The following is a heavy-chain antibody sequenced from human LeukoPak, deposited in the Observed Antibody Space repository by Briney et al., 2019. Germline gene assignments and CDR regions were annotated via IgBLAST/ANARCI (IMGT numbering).Heavy chain of an antibody. CDR1: GGSISSGGYS. V-gene: IGHV4-30-2*01. CDR3: ARYTVTTMGNWFDP. J-gene: IGHJ5*02. CDR2: IYHSGST. D-gene: IGHD4-17*01. Sequence: PSETPSLTCAVSGGSISSGGYSWSWIRQPPGKGLEWIGYIYHSGSTYYNPSLKSRVTISVDRSKNQFSLKLSSVTAADTAVYYCARYTVTTMGNWFDPWGQGTLVTVSS.